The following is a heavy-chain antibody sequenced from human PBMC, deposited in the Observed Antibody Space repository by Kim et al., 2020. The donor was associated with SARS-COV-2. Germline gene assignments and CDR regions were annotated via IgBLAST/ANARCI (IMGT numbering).Heavy chain of an antibody. CDR3: AKGGGSGYGKDYFDY. D-gene: IGHD5-12*01. Sequence: GGSLRLSCAASGFTFSSYAMSWVRQAPEKGLEWVSRITGSGSSTYYADSVKGRFTISRDNSKNTLYMQMNSLRAEDTAVYYCAKGGGSGYGKDYFDYWGQGILVAVSS. V-gene: IGHV3-23*01. J-gene: IGHJ4*02. CDR2: ITGSGSST. CDR1: GFTFSSYA.